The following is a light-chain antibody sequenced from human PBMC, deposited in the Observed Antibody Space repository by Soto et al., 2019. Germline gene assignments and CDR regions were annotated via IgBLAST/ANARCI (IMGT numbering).Light chain of an antibody. CDR3: QQRSNWPPTWT. J-gene: IGKJ1*01. CDR2: GAS. CDR1: QSVSSN. V-gene: IGKV3-15*01. Sequence: EIVMTQSPATLSVSPGERATHSCRASQSVSSNLAWYQQKPGQAPRLLIYGASTRATGIPARFSGSGSGTDFTLTISSLEPEDFAVYYCQQRSNWPPTWTFGQGTKVDIK.